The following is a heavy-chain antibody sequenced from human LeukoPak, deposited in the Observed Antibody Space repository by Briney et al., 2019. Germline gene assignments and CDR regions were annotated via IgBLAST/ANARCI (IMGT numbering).Heavy chain of an antibody. D-gene: IGHD3-10*01. CDR2: VSGNGGRT. J-gene: IGHJ4*02. V-gene: IGHV3-23*01. CDR1: GFTFNNYA. CDR3: AKEQTSSGYFDY. Sequence: GGSLRLSCAASGFTFNNYAMSWVRQAPGKGLEWVAAVSGNGGRTYYTDSVKGRFTISRDNPKNTLYLLMNSLSAEDTALYYCAKEQTSSGYFDYWGQGTLVTVSS.